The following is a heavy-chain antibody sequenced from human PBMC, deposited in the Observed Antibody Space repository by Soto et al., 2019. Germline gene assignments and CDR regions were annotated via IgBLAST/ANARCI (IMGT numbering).Heavy chain of an antibody. CDR3: AKVRYSSPMGYYYGTDV. J-gene: IGHJ6*02. V-gene: IGHV1-69*13. Sequence: SVKVSCKASRVAFSKFIVTWVRQAPGLGLEWVGGIIPIFGTANYAQKFQGRVTITADESTSTSYMEVNNLRSEDTAVYYCAKVRYSSPMGYYYGTDVWGQGTTVTVSS. D-gene: IGHD6-19*01. CDR2: IIPIFGTA. CDR1: RVAFSKFI.